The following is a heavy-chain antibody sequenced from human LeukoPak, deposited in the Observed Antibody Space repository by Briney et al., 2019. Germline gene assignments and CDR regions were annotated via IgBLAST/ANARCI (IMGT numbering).Heavy chain of an antibody. D-gene: IGHD1-26*01. CDR1: GFTFNNYA. CDR3: ARGSAYGSSPYHY. V-gene: IGHV3-11*06. CDR2: ISSTSSYT. Sequence: PGGSLRLSCVASGFTFNNYAMTWIRQAPGKGLEWVSYISSTSSYTDYADSVKDRFTISRDNARNSLYLQMNSLRAEDTAVYYCARGSAYGSSPYHYWGQGTLVTVSS. J-gene: IGHJ4*02.